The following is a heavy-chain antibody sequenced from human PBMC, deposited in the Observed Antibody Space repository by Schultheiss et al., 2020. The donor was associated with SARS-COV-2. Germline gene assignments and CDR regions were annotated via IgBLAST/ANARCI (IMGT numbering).Heavy chain of an antibody. J-gene: IGHJ4*02. D-gene: IGHD3-3*01. CDR3: ARHAPGLRITIFGVVMNQDYFDY. Sequence: SETLSLTCTVSGGSISSGGYYWSWIRQHPGKGLEWIGYIYHSGSTYYNPSLKSRVTISVDTSKNQFSLKLSSVTAADTAVYYCARHAPGLRITIFGVVMNQDYFDYWGQGTLVTVSS. CDR2: IYHSGST. V-gene: IGHV4-39*01. CDR1: GGSISSGGYY.